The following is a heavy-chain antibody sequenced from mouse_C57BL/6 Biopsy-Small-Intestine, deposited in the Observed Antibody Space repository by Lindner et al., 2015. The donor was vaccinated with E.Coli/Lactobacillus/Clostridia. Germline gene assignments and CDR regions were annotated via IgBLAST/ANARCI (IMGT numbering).Heavy chain of an antibody. CDR2: IYPYNGIS. V-gene: IGHV1-31*01. D-gene: IGHD3-2*02. Sequence: VQLAESGPELVKPGRSVKISCKASDYSFTGYYMHWVKQSHGNILDWIGYIYPYNGISSQNHKFKGKATLTVDKSSRTAYMELRSLTSEDSVVYYCARSEGSSGFLDYWGQGTTLTVSS. CDR1: DYSFTGYY. J-gene: IGHJ2*01. CDR3: ARSEGSSGFLDY.